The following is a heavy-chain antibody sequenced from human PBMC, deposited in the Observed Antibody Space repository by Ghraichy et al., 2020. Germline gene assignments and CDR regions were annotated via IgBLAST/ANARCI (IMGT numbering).Heavy chain of an antibody. Sequence: GGSLRLSCAASGFTFSSYWMSWVRQAPGKGLEWVANIKQDGSEKYYVDSVKGRITISRDNAKNSLYLQMNSLRAEDTAVYYCARDAATLREIYYDRSGYDFQHWGQGTLVTVSS. D-gene: IGHD3-22*01. CDR1: GFTFSSYW. J-gene: IGHJ1*01. CDR3: ARDAATLREIYYDRSGYDFQH. CDR2: IKQDGSEK. V-gene: IGHV3-7*03.